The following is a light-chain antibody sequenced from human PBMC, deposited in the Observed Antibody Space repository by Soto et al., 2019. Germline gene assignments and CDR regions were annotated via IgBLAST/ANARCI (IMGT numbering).Light chain of an antibody. CDR1: SGHSSNP. CDR3: QTWGPGIRV. CDR2: LNSDGSH. J-gene: IGLJ2*01. Sequence: QSVLTQSPSASASLGASVKLTCTLSSGHSSNPITWHQQQPEKGPRYLMRLNSDGSHRKGDGISDRFSGSSSGVERYLTISSPQSEDEADYYCQTWGPGIRVFGGGTKVTVL. V-gene: IGLV4-69*01.